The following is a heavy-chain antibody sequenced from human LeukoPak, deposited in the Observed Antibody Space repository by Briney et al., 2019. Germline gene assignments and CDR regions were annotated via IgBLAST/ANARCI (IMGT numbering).Heavy chain of an antibody. CDR3: ARGGNALDY. J-gene: IGHJ4*02. CDR2: FYYTGST. CDR1: GGSISTYY. D-gene: IGHD4-23*01. V-gene: IGHV4-59*01. Sequence: SETLSLTCAVYGGSISTYYWSWIRQPPGKGLDWIGSFYYTGSTNYNPSLRSRVTISLDTSKNQISLRLSSVTAADTAVYYCARGGNALDYWGQGTLVTVSS.